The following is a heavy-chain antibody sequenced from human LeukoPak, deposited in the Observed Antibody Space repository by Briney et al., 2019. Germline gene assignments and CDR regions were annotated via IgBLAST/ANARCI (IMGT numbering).Heavy chain of an antibody. CDR3: TRLYDGSGTYYNGDY. V-gene: IGHV3-73*01. CDR2: IRSNYAT. J-gene: IGHJ4*02. CDR1: GFTFSGSA. Sequence: PGGSLRLSCAGSGFTFSGSAIHWVRQASGKGLEWVGRIRSNYATTYAASMKGRFAISREDSQNTAYLQINSLKTEDTAVYYCTRLYDGSGTYYNGDYWGQGTLVTVSS. D-gene: IGHD3-10*01.